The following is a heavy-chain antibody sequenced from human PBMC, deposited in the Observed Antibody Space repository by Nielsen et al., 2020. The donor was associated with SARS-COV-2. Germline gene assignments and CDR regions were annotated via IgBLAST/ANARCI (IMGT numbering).Heavy chain of an antibody. CDR1: GFTFSDYY. CDR2: INFDGTGT. D-gene: IGHD1-26*01. J-gene: IGHJ3*01. CDR3: ARDGVVGSTNTFDV. Sequence: GESLKISCAASGFTFSDYYMSWVRQAPGKGLTWVSHINFDGTGTSYADSVKGRFTISRDNAKNTVYLQMNSLRAEDTAVYYCARDGVVGSTNTFDVWGQGAVVTVSS. V-gene: IGHV3-74*01.